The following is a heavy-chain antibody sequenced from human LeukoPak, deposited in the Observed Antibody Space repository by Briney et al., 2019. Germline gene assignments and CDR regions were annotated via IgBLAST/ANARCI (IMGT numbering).Heavy chain of an antibody. V-gene: IGHV1-18*01. J-gene: IGHJ4*02. D-gene: IGHD3-22*01. CDR2: ISAYNGNT. CDR1: GYTFTSYG. CDR3: ARSAEYYYDSSGYYMPYYFDY. Sequence: ASVKVSCKASGYTFTSYGISWVRRAPGQGLEWMGWISAYNGNTNYAQKLQGRVTMTTDTSTSTAYMELRSLRSDDTAVYYCARSAEYYYDSSGYYMPYYFDYWGQGTLVTVSS.